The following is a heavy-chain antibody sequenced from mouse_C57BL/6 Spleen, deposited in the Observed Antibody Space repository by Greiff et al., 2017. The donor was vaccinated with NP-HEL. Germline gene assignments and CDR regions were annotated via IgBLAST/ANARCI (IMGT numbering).Heavy chain of an antibody. CDR2: INPSNGGT. V-gene: IGHV1-53*01. CDR1: GYTFTSYW. CDR3: ARDDYDYYAMDY. J-gene: IGHJ4*01. Sequence: QVQLKQPGTELVKPGASVKLSCKASGYTFTSYWMHWVKQRPGQGLEWIGNINPSNGGTNYNEKFKSKATLTVDKSSSTAYMQLSSLTSEDSAVYYCARDDYDYYAMDYWGQGTSVTVSS. D-gene: IGHD2-4*01.